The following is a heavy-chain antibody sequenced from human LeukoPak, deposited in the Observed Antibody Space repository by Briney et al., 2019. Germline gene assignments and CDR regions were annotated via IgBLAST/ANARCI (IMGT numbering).Heavy chain of an antibody. V-gene: IGHV3-9*01. Sequence: PGRSLRLSCAASGFTFDDYAMHWVRQAPGKGLEWVSGISWNSGSIGYADSVKGRFTISRDNAKNSLYLQMNSLRAEDTAVYYCARGWSWDGPGDPYGMDVWGQGTTVTVSS. CDR1: GFTFDDYA. CDR2: ISWNSGSI. CDR3: ARGWSWDGPGDPYGMDV. D-gene: IGHD3-10*01. J-gene: IGHJ6*02.